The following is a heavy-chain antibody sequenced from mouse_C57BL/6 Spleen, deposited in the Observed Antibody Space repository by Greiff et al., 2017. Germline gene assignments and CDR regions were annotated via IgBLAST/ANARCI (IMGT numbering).Heavy chain of an antibody. D-gene: IGHD2-12*01. CDR3: ARTSYYRGPYYAMDY. J-gene: IGHJ4*01. CDR1: GFSLTSYG. V-gene: IGHV2-2*01. CDR2: IWSGGST. Sequence: VMLVESGPGLVQPSQSLSITCTVSGFSLTSYGVHWVRQSPGKGLEWLGVIWSGGSTDYNAAFISRLSISKDNSKSQVFFKMNSLQADDTAIYYCARTSYYRGPYYAMDYWGQGTSVTVSS.